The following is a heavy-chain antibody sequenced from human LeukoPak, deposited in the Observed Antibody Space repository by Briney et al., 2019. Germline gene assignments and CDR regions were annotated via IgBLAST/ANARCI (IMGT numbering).Heavy chain of an antibody. Sequence: GGSLRLSCAASGFTFSSFVMHWVRHPTGQGLEWVSTIGTASDTYYPGSVEGRFTLSRDNAKNSLYLQMNSLTAGDTAVYYCARGPPRGKYYYMDVWGKGTTVTVSS. D-gene: IGHD1-1*01. CDR3: ARGPPRGKYYYMDV. V-gene: IGHV3-13*01. CDR1: GFTFSSFV. J-gene: IGHJ6*03. CDR2: IGTASDT.